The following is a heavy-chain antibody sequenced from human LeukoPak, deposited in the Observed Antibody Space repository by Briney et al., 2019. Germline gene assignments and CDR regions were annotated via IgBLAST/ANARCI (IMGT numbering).Heavy chain of an antibody. CDR2: IYSRGST. CDR1: GGSISSSSYY. V-gene: IGHV4-61*05. CDR3: VRGGFDFWSGYYPDP. D-gene: IGHD3-3*01. Sequence: NTSETLSLTCTVSGGSISSSSYYWGWIRQPPGKGLEWIGRIYSRGSTNYNPSLESRVTMSVDTSKNQFSLKLNSVTAADTAVYYCVRGGFDFWSGYYPDPWGQGTLVTVSS. J-gene: IGHJ5*02.